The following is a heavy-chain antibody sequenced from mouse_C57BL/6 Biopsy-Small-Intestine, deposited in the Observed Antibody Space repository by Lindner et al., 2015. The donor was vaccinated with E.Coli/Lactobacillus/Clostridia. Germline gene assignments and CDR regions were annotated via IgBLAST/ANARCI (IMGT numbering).Heavy chain of an antibody. D-gene: IGHD1-1*02. Sequence: SVKVSCKASGGTLTKYTLSWVRQAPGQGLEWMGRIIPAVQTPNYAQKFQDRVTITADKSATTGYLEVSSLRSGDTAVYYCARGFPPYGLDVWGQGTTVTASS. V-gene: IGHV1S26*01. CDR2: IIPAVQTP. CDR3: ARGFPPYGLDV. J-gene: IGHJ1*01. CDR1: GGTLTKYT.